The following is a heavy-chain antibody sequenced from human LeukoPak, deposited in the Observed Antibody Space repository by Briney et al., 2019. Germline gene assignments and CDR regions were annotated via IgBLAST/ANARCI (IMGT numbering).Heavy chain of an antibody. CDR1: GFTFSSYS. Sequence: PGGSLRLSCAASGFTFSSYSMNRVRQAPGKGLEWVSYISSSGSTIYYADSVKGRFTISRDNAKNSLYLQMNSLRAEDTAVYYCARLGRGQVVVSYYFDYWGQGTLVTVSS. CDR2: ISSSGSTI. J-gene: IGHJ4*02. V-gene: IGHV3-48*04. CDR3: ARLGRGQVVVSYYFDY. D-gene: IGHD3-22*01.